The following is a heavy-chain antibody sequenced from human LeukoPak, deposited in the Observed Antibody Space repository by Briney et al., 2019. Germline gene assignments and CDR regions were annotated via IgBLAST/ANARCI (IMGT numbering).Heavy chain of an antibody. CDR3: ARVRYRLAETYIDY. CDR1: GFTFDDYA. Sequence: GGSLRLSCAASGFTFDDYAMHWVRQAPGKGLEWVSGISWNSGSIGYADSVKGRFTISRDNAKNSLYLQMNSLRADDTAVYYCARVRYRLAETYIDYWGQGTLVTVSS. J-gene: IGHJ4*02. CDR2: ISWNSGSI. D-gene: IGHD3-16*01. V-gene: IGHV3-9*01.